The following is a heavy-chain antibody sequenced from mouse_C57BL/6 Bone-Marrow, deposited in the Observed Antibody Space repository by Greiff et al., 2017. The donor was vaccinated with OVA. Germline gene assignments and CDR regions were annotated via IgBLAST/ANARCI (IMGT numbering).Heavy chain of an antibody. J-gene: IGHJ4*01. V-gene: IGHV1-7*01. Sequence: VKLMESGAELAKPGASVKLSCKASGYTFTSYWMHWVKQRPGQGLEWIGYINPSSGYTKYNQKCKDKTTLTAAKSSSTAYMQLSRLTYEDSAVYYCARWYYAMDYWGQGTSVTVSS. CDR2: INPSSGYT. CDR1: GYTFTSYW. CDR3: ARWYYAMDY.